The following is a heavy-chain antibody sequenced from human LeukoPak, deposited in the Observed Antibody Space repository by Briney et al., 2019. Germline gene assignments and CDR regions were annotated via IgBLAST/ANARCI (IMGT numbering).Heavy chain of an antibody. Sequence: ASVKVSCKASGYTFTGYYMHWVRQAPGQGLEWMGIINPSGGSTSYAQKFQGRVTMTRDMATSTDYMELSSLRSENTAVYYCAAQSSGWYGGWFDPWGQGTLVTVSS. CDR2: INPSGGST. CDR1: GYTFTGYY. D-gene: IGHD6-19*01. J-gene: IGHJ5*02. CDR3: AAQSSGWYGGWFDP. V-gene: IGHV1-46*01.